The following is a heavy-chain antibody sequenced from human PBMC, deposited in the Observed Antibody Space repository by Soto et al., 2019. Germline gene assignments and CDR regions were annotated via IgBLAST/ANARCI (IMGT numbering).Heavy chain of an antibody. CDR2: IIPIFGTA. Sequence: SVKVSCKASGGTFSSYAISWVRQAPGQGLEWMGGIIPIFGTANYAQKFQGRVTITADKSTSTAYKELRSLRSEDTAVYYCAVGDDSSGYYDYWGQGTLVTVSS. D-gene: IGHD3-22*01. CDR1: GGTFSSYA. CDR3: AVGDDSSGYYDY. J-gene: IGHJ4*02. V-gene: IGHV1-69*06.